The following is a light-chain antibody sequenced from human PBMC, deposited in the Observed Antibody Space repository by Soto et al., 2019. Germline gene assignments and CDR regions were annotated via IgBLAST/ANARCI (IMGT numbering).Light chain of an antibody. J-gene: IGLJ2*01. CDR2: GNI. V-gene: IGLV1-40*01. CDR3: QTYDTGVSGSI. Sequence: QAVVTQPPSVSGAPGQRVAISCAGTSSNIGAGYDVHWYQHLPGTAPKLLIFGNINRPSGVPDRFSGSKSGTSASLAIPGLQAADEGYYYCQTYDTGVSGSIFGGGTKLTVL. CDR1: SSNIGAGYD.